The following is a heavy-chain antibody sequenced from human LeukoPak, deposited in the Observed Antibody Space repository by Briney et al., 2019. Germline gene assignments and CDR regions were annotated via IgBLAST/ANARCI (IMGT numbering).Heavy chain of an antibody. D-gene: IGHD3-10*01. J-gene: IGHJ3*02. CDR2: INPNSGGR. CDR3: ARTPSFGSVAFDI. CDR1: GYTLTDCY. Sequence: ASVRVSCKASGYTLTDCYIHWVRQAPGQGLEWMGWINPNSGGRNYAQKFQGRVTMTRDTSINTAYVEVSGLRSDDTAVYYCARTPSFGSVAFDIWGQGTMVTVSS. V-gene: IGHV1-2*02.